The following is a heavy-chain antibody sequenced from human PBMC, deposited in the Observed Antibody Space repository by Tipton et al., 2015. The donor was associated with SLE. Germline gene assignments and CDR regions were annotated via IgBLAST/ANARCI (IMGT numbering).Heavy chain of an antibody. CDR1: GGSFSVYY. D-gene: IGHD4/OR15-4a*01. CDR3: ARRCAKGLGY. Sequence: TLSLTCAFYGGSFSVYYWTWIRQPPGRGLEWIGEINHSGRTNYNPSLKSRVTISVDTSKNQFSLQLGTVTAAAAAVYYCARRCAKGLGYWGQGSLVTVSS. CDR2: INHSGRT. V-gene: IGHV4-34*01. J-gene: IGHJ4*02.